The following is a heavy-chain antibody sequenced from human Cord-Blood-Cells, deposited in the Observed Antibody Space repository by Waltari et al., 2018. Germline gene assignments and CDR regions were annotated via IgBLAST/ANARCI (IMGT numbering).Heavy chain of an antibody. V-gene: IGHV5-51*01. CDR2: IYPGVSDT. Sequence: VQLVQSGAEVNKPGESLKISCKGSGHSFTSYWIGWVRQMPGKGLEWMGIIYPGVSDTRYSPSFQGQVTISADKSISTAYLQWSSLKASDTAMYYCATASGIAAAGVAFDYWGQGTLVTVSS. CDR3: ATASGIAAAGVAFDY. CDR1: GHSFTSYW. J-gene: IGHJ4*02. D-gene: IGHD6-13*01.